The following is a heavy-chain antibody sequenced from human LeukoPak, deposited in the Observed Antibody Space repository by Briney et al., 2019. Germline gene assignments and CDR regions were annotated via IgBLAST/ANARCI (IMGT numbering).Heavy chain of an antibody. CDR2: IYPSDSDI. CDR3: ARHSGSYYLDY. Sequence: GESLKISCKGSGYSFTSYWIGWVRQMPGKGLEWMGTIYPSDSDIRYSPSFRGQVTISADKSISTAYLQWSSLKASDTAMYYCARHSGSYYLDYWGQGTLVTVSS. J-gene: IGHJ4*02. D-gene: IGHD1-26*01. V-gene: IGHV5-51*01. CDR1: GYSFTSYW.